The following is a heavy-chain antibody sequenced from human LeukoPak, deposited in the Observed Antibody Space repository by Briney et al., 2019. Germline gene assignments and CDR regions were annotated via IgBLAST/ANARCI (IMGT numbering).Heavy chain of an antibody. V-gene: IGHV1-69*04. CDR2: IIPILGIA. CDR1: GGTFSSYA. J-gene: IGHJ4*02. CDR3: ASRYGSGSQYFDY. D-gene: IGHD3-10*01. Sequence: ASVKVSCKASGGTFSSYAISWVRQAPGQGLEWMGRIIPILGIANYAQKFQGRVTMTRNTSISTAYMGLSSLRSEDTAVYFCASRYGSGSQYFDYWGQGTLVTVSP.